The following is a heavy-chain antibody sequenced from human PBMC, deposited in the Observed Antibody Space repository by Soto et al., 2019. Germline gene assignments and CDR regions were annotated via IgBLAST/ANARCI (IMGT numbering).Heavy chain of an antibody. CDR3: ARDLGYSDFDVHY. V-gene: IGHV1-69*13. CDR2: IIPIFGTA. CDR1: GGTFSSYA. Sequence: ASVKVSCKASGGTFSSYAISWVRQAPGQGLEWMGGIIPIFGTANYAQKFQGRVTITADESTSTAYMELRSLTSADTAVYYCARDLGYSDFDVHYGGQGTLVTVSS. D-gene: IGHD4-17*01. J-gene: IGHJ4*02.